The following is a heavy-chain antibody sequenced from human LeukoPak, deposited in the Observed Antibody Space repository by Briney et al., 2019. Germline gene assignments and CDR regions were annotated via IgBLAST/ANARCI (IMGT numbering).Heavy chain of an antibody. CDR2: IYHNGDT. Sequence: SETLSLTCAVSGGSISTYYWSWIRQSPGKGLEWIGYIYHNGDTRYNPSLKSRVTISVDTSKNHFSLQLTSVTAADTAVYYCARAGHCSGGSCYLDYWGQGTLVTVSS. CDR3: ARAGHCSGGSCYLDY. V-gene: IGHV4-59*01. CDR1: GGSISTYY. J-gene: IGHJ4*02. D-gene: IGHD2-15*01.